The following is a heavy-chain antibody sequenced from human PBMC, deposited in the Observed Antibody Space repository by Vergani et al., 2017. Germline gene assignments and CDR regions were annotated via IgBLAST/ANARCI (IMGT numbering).Heavy chain of an antibody. V-gene: IGHV1-46*01. D-gene: IGHD3-9*01. CDR1: GYTFTSYY. CDR3: AMDRAGYDILTGYCDIDWYFGL. CDR2: INPSGGST. J-gene: IGHJ2*01. Sequence: QVQLVQSGAEVKKPGASVKVSCKASGYTFTSYYMHWVRQAPGQGLEWMGIINPSGGSTSYAQKFQGRVTMTRDTSTRPVYMELSSLISEDTSVYYCAMDRAGYDILTGYCDIDWYFGLWGRGTLVTVSS.